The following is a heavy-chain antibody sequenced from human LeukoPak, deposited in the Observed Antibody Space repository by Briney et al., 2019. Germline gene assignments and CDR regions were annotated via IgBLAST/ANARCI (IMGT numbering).Heavy chain of an antibody. V-gene: IGHV4-59*01. CDR2: IYYSGST. J-gene: IGHJ4*02. CDR1: SGSISNYY. Sequence: SETLSLTRTVSSGSISNYYWSWIRQPPGKGLEWIGYIYYSGSTNYNPSLKSRVTISVDTSKSQFSLKLSSVTAADTAVYYCASHKGFWGQGTLVTVSS. CDR3: ASHKGF.